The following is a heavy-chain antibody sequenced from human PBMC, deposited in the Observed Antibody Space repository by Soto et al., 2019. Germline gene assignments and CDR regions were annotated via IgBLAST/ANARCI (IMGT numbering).Heavy chain of an antibody. CDR1: GGTFSSYA. V-gene: IGHV1-2*02. CDR3: ARGPIVGGTNDWFDP. Sequence: ASVKVSCKASGGTFSSYAISWVRQAPGQGLEWMGWISPNSGGTNYAQRFQGRVAMTRDTSINTAYMDLSRLTSEDSAVYYCARGPIVGGTNDWFDPWGQGTLVTVSS. J-gene: IGHJ5*02. CDR2: ISPNSGGT. D-gene: IGHD1-26*01.